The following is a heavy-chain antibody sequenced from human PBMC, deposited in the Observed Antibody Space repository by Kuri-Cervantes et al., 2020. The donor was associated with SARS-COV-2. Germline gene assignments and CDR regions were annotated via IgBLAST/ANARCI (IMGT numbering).Heavy chain of an antibody. CDR2: INAGNGNT. J-gene: IGHJ4*02. CDR3: ARAPVVLMVYARYYFDY. CDR1: GYTFTGYY. V-gene: IGHV1-3*01. Sequence: ASVKVSCKASGYTFTGYYMHWVRQAPGQGLEWMGWINAGNGNTKYSQKFQGRVTITRDTSASTAYMELSSLRSEDTAVYYCARAPVVLMVYARYYFDYWGQGTLVTVSS. D-gene: IGHD2-8*01.